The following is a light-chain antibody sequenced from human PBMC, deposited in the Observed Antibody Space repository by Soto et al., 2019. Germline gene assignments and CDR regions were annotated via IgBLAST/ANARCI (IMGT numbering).Light chain of an antibody. CDR2: GIS. Sequence: ESVLTQSPGTLSLSPGERATLSCRASQSVTNRYFALYQQRPGQAPRLLIYGISNRATGIPARFSGSGSGTDLTLTISRQEPEDFVVYYCQQYGRSPWTFGQGTKVAIK. V-gene: IGKV3-20*01. CDR1: QSVTNRY. J-gene: IGKJ1*01. CDR3: QQYGRSPWT.